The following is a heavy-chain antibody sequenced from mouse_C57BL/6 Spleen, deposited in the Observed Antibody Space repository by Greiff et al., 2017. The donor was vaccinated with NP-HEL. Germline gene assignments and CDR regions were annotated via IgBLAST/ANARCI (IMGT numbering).Heavy chain of an antibody. Sequence: DVMLVESGGGLVKPGGSLKLSCAASGFTFSDYGMHWVRQAPEKGLEWVAYISSGSSTIYYADTVKGRFTISRDNAKNTLFLQMTSLRSEDTAMYYCAREGNYYGSPFDYWGQGTTLTVSS. D-gene: IGHD1-1*01. V-gene: IGHV5-17*01. CDR2: ISSGSSTI. CDR1: GFTFSDYG. J-gene: IGHJ2*01. CDR3: AREGNYYGSPFDY.